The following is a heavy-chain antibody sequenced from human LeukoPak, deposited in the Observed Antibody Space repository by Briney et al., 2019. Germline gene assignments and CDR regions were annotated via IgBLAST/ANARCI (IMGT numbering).Heavy chain of an antibody. CDR3: ARDSNWGSYS. V-gene: IGHV3-30*03. D-gene: IGHD3-16*01. J-gene: IGHJ4*02. CDR1: GFTFSSYG. CDR2: ISYDGINK. Sequence: GRSLRLSCAASGFTFSSYGIHWVRQAPGKGLEWVAVISYDGINKYYAESVKGRFTISRDNSKNTLYLQMNSLRAEDTAVYYCARDSNWGSYSWGQGTLVTVSS.